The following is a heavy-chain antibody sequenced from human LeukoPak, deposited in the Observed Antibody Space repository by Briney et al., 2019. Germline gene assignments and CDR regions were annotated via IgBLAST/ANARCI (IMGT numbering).Heavy chain of an antibody. D-gene: IGHD3-22*01. Sequence: VASVKVSCKASGYTFSSFDINWVRQAPGQGLEWMGWMNPNSGNSGFAQKFQGRVIMTRNTSIATAYTEVTNLRFDDTAVYYCVDPDRWGQGTLVTVSS. V-gene: IGHV1-8*01. J-gene: IGHJ1*01. CDR1: GYTFSSFD. CDR2: MNPNSGNS. CDR3: VDPDR.